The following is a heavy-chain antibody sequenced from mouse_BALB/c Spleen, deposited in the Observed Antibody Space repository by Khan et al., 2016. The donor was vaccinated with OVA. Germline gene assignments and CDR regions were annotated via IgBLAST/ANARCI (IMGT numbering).Heavy chain of an antibody. CDR3: VRGRAY. V-gene: IGHV3-2*02. D-gene: IGHD3-3*01. Sequence: VQLKESGPGLVKPSQSLSLTCTVTGYSITSDYAWNWIRPFLGNKLEWMGYITYSGRTSYTPSLKSRISITRDTSKNQFFLQLNSVTTEDTATYYCVRGRAYWGQGTLVTVSA. J-gene: IGHJ3*01. CDR1: GYSITSDYA. CDR2: ITYSGRT.